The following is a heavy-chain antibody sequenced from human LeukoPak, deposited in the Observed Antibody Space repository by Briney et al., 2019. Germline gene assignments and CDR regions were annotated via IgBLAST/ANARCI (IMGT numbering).Heavy chain of an antibody. CDR1: GFIVSNNH. Sequence: PGGSLRLSCAASGFIVSNNHMSWVRQAPGKGLEWVSLTYTGTSAHYADSVKGRFTISRDNSKNTLNLQMNSLRVEDTAVYYCARESWGPVGPWGQGTLVTVSS. CDR2: TYTGTSA. CDR3: ARESWGPVGP. D-gene: IGHD7-27*01. V-gene: IGHV3-66*02. J-gene: IGHJ5*02.